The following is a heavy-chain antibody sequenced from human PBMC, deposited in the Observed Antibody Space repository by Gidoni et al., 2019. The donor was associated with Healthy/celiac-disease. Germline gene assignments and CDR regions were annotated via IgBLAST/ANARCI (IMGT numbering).Heavy chain of an antibody. V-gene: IGHV4-39*01. CDR3: ARRGIVATIGRAPANLPFDY. J-gene: IGHJ4*02. Sequence: GSIYYSGSTYYNPSLKSRVTISVDTSKNQFSLKLSSVTAADTAVYYCARRGIVATIGRAPANLPFDYWGQGTLVTVSS. CDR2: IYYSGST. D-gene: IGHD5-12*01.